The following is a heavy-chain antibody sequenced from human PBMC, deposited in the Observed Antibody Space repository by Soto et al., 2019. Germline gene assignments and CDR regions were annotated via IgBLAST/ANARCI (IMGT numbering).Heavy chain of an antibody. Sequence: PGGSLRLSCAASGFTFSSYAMSWVRQAPGKGLEWVSAISGSGGSTYYADSVKGRFTISRDNSKNTLYLQMNSLRAEDTAVYYCATGQIYTGYSSGWGSVVDPGLDPWGQGTLVTVSS. CDR3: ATGQIYTGYSSGWGSVVDPGLDP. V-gene: IGHV3-23*01. CDR1: GFTFSSYA. D-gene: IGHD6-19*01. J-gene: IGHJ5*02. CDR2: ISGSGGST.